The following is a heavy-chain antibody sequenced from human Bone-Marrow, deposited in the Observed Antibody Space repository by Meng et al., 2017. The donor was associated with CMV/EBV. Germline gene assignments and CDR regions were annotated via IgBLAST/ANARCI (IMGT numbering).Heavy chain of an antibody. CDR2: IYSGGST. V-gene: IGHV3-53*01. CDR1: GFTVSSNY. Sequence: GGSLRLSCAASGFTVSSNYMSWVRQAPGKGLEWVSVIYSGGSTYCADSVKGRFTISRDNSKNTLYLQMNSLRAEDTAVYYCARESRSTSCSKGCDYWGQGTLVTVSS. D-gene: IGHD2-2*01. J-gene: IGHJ4*02. CDR3: ARESRSTSCSKGCDY.